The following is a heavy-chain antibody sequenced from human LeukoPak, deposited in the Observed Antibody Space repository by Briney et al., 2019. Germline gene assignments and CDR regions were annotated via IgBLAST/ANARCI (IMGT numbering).Heavy chain of an antibody. J-gene: IGHJ4*02. CDR3: VKSETWADFDS. Sequence: QTGGSLRLSCSASGVTFSSYGMHWVRQAPGKGLEYVSGISNKGGSTYYADSVKGRFTISRDNSKNTLHLQMSSLRADDTAVYYCVKSETWADFDSWGQGTLVTVSS. D-gene: IGHD3-16*01. CDR2: ISNKGGST. CDR1: GVTFSSYG. V-gene: IGHV3-64D*09.